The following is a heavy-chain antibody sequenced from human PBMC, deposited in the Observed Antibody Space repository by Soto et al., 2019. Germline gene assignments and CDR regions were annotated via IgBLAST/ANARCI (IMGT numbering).Heavy chain of an antibody. CDR3: AKSPFGGVIVNDYFEY. Sequence: PGGSLRLSCAASGFTFSSYGMHWVRQAPGKGLEWVAVISFDGSDKYYADSVKGRFTISRDNSKNTLYLQMNSLRAEDTGVYYCAKSPFGGVIVNDYFEYWGQGTLVTVSS. CDR1: GFTFSSYG. J-gene: IGHJ4*02. D-gene: IGHD3-16*02. V-gene: IGHV3-30*18. CDR2: ISFDGSDK.